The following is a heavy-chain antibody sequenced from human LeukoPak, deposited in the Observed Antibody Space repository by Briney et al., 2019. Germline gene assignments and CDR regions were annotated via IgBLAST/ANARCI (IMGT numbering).Heavy chain of an antibody. Sequence: GGSLRLSCAASGFTFSSYTMNWVRQAPGKGLEWVSSISSSSSYKYYADSVKGRFTISRDNAKNSLYLQMNTLRAEDTAVYYCASGVGVTSDYFDYWGQGTLVTVSS. J-gene: IGHJ4*02. CDR1: GFTFSSYT. CDR2: ISSSSSYK. D-gene: IGHD3-3*01. V-gene: IGHV3-21*01. CDR3: ASGVGVTSDYFDY.